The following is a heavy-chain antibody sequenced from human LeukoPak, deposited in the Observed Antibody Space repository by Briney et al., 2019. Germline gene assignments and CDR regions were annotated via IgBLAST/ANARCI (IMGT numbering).Heavy chain of an antibody. CDR2: IYTSGST. D-gene: IGHD3-16*02. J-gene: IGHJ3*02. CDR3: ARHRPVHYDYVWGSYRYWAFDI. Sequence: SQTLSLTCTVSGGSISSGSYYWSWIRQPAGKGLEWIGRIYTSGSTNYNPSLKSRVTISVDTSKNQFSPKLSSVTAADTAVYYCARHRPVHYDYVWGSYRYWAFDIRGQGTMVTVSS. CDR1: GGSISSGSYY. V-gene: IGHV4-61*02.